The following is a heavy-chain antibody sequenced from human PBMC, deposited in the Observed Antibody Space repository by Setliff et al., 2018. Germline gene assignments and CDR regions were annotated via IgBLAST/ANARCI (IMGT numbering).Heavy chain of an antibody. CDR1: GFTFSNYW. CDR2: IDGLGTIT. CDR3: ARDGVSYGMDV. V-gene: IGHV3-74*01. Sequence: GGSLRLSCAASGFTFSNYWMYWVRQVPGKGLVWVSRIDGLGTITHYAASVKGRFTVSRDNAKNSLFLQMNSLRVEDTAVYYCARDGVSYGMDVWGQGTTVTVSS. J-gene: IGHJ6*02.